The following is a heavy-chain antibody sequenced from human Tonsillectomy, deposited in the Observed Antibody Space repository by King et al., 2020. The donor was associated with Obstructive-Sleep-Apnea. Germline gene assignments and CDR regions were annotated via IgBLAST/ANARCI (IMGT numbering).Heavy chain of an antibody. D-gene: IGHD6-25*01. CDR2: IYYSGST. CDR1: GGSISSYY. J-gene: IGHJ2*01. CDR3: AISSNPGSSGIGYFDL. V-gene: IGHV4-59*08. Sequence: VQLQESGPGLVKPSETLSLTCTVSGGSISSYYLSWIRQPPGKGLEWIGYIYYSGSTNYNPSLKSRVTISVDTSKNQFSLKLSSVTAADTAVYYCAISSNPGSSGIGYFDLWGRGTLVTVSS.